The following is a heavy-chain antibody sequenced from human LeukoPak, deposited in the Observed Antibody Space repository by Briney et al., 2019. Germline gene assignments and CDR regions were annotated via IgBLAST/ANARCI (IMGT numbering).Heavy chain of an antibody. J-gene: IGHJ4*02. CDR3: AKDFEIAVAGNIDY. CDR2: IRYDGSNK. CDR1: GFTFSSYG. V-gene: IGHV3-30*02. D-gene: IGHD6-19*01. Sequence: PGGSLRLSCAASGFTFSSYGMHWVRQAPGKGLEWVAFIRYDGSNKYYADSAKGRFTISRDNSKNTLYLQMNSLRAEDTAVYYCAKDFEIAVAGNIDYWGQGTLVTVSS.